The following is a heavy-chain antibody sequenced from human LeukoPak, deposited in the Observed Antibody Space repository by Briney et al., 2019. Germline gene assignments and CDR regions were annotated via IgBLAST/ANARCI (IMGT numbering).Heavy chain of an antibody. Sequence: PGGSLRLSCAASGFTFSSSWLSWVRQAPGTGLEWVANIKKDGSEKYYVDSVKGRFTISRDNAKNSLYLQMNSLRAEDTAVYYCARISYSSGWYFDYWGQEAWSPSPQ. V-gene: IGHV3-7*01. CDR2: IKKDGSEK. CDR1: GFTFSSSW. J-gene: IGHJ4*01. D-gene: IGHD6-19*01. CDR3: ARISYSSGWYFDY.